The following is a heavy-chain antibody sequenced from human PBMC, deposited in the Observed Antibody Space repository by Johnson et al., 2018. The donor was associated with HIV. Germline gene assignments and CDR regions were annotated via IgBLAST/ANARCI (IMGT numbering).Heavy chain of an antibody. CDR3: ARLPVTTNSEDAFDI. Sequence: QVQLVESGGGVVQPGRSLRLSCAASGFTFSTYAMDWVRQAPGKGLEWVAGISDDGSKKYHGDSVKGRFTISRDNSKNTLYLQMNSLRAEDTAIYYCARLPVTTNSEDAFDIWGQGTMVTVSS. J-gene: IGHJ3*02. D-gene: IGHD4-17*01. V-gene: IGHV3-30*03. CDR1: GFTFSTYA. CDR2: ISDDGSKK.